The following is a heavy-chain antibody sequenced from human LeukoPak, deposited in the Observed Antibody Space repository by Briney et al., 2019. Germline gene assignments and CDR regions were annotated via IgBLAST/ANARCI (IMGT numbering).Heavy chain of an antibody. CDR3: ASRGYSYGYGDY. CDR2: ISYDGSNK. D-gene: IGHD5-18*01. V-gene: IGHV3-30-3*01. CDR1: GFTFSSYA. J-gene: IGHJ4*02. Sequence: GGSLRLSCAASGFTFSSYAMHWVRQAPGKGLEWVALISYDGSNKYYADSVKGRFTISRDNSKNTLYLQMNSLRAEDTAVYYCASRGYSYGYGDYWGQGTLVTVSS.